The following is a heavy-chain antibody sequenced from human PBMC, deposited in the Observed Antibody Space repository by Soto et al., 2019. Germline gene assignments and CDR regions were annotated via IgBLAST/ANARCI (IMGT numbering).Heavy chain of an antibody. CDR3: ARTTAVPNTLRSRYFFDF. V-gene: IGHV4-61*01. CDR2: VYYSGTT. J-gene: IGHJ4*02. D-gene: IGHD3-9*01. Sequence: ETLSLTCSVSGGSVSNKTYYWSWIRQPPGKRLEWIGYVYYSGTTNYNPSLKSRVTISVDMSKNQFSLRLTSVTAADTALYYCARTTAVPNTLRSRYFFDFWGQGTLVTVSS. CDR1: GGSVSNKTYY.